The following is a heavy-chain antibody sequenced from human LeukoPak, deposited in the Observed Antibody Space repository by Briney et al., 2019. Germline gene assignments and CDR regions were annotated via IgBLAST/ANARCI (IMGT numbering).Heavy chain of an antibody. CDR2: INPNSGGT. CDR1: GYTFTGYY. Sequence: RASVKVSCKASGYTFTGYYMHWVRQAPGQGLEWMGRINPNSGGTNYAQKFQGRVTMTRDTSISTAYMELSRLRSDDTAVYYCARDFPEVDYDILTGYSYYYYYYGMDVWGQGTTVTVSS. D-gene: IGHD3-9*01. V-gene: IGHV1-2*06. CDR3: ARDFPEVDYDILTGYSYYYYYYGMDV. J-gene: IGHJ6*02.